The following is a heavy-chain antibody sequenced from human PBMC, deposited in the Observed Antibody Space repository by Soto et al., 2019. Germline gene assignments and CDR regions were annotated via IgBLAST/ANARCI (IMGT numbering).Heavy chain of an antibody. Sequence: QLQLQESGSRLVKPSQTLSLTCAVSGGSLSSSSYSWSWIRQTPGKGLEWIGFIYQSGSTYYNPSLKSRVTLSLDRPTNQISLKLTSVTAADTAVYYCARELLYYDSSGYSWDDAFDIWGQGTMVTVSS. CDR3: ARELLYYDSSGYSWDDAFDI. J-gene: IGHJ3*02. D-gene: IGHD3-22*01. CDR1: GGSLSSSSYS. CDR2: IYQSGST. V-gene: IGHV4-30-2*01.